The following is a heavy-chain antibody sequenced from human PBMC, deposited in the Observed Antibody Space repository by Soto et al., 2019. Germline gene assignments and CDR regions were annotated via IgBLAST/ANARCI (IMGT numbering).Heavy chain of an antibody. J-gene: IGHJ5*02. Sequence: EVQLLESGGGLVQPGGSLRLSCAASGFTFSSYAMSWVRQAPGKGLEWVSAISGSGGSTYYAYSVKGRFTISRDNSTNTLYLQMNSLRAEDTAVYYCAKGQAIFGVVTLNWFDPWGQGTLVTVSS. CDR3: AKGQAIFGVVTLNWFDP. V-gene: IGHV3-23*01. CDR1: GFTFSSYA. CDR2: ISGSGGST. D-gene: IGHD3-3*01.